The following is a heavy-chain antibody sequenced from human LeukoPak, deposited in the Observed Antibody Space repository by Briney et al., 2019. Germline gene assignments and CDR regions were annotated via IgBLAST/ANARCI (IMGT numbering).Heavy chain of an antibody. CDR1: GGSFSGYY. CDR2: INHSGNT. V-gene: IGHV4-34*01. CDR3: ARGLGYCSSTSCSFDY. Sequence: PSETLSLTCAVYGGSFSGYYWSWIRQPPGKGLEWIGGINHSGNTNYNPSLKSRVTISVDTSKNQFSLQLSSVTAADTAVYYCARGLGYCSSTSCSFDYWGQGTLVTVSS. D-gene: IGHD2-2*01. J-gene: IGHJ4*02.